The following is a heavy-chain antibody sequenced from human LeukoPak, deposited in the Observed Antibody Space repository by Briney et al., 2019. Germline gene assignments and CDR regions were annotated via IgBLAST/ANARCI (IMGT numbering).Heavy chain of an antibody. D-gene: IGHD3-10*01. CDR2: ISGTGATT. V-gene: IGHV3-23*01. CDR3: AKDQRFGDLDDY. CDR1: GFTFNNHA. Sequence: GGSLRLSCAASGFTFNNHAMSWVRQAPGKGLEWVSAISGTGATTYYADSVKGRFAISRDNSKNTLYLQMSSLRAEDTAVYYCAKDQRFGDLDDYRGQGTLVTVSS. J-gene: IGHJ4*02.